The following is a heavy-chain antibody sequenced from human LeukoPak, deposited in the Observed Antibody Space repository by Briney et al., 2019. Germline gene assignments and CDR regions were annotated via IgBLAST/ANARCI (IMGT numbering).Heavy chain of an antibody. D-gene: IGHD3-10*01. V-gene: IGHV3-74*01. CDR2: INSDGRRV. CDR1: GFTFSNYA. J-gene: IGHJ5*02. CDR3: SRDLPRTSGP. Sequence: QTGGSLRLSCAASGFTFSNYAVTWARHTPGKGLAWVSHINSDGRRVNYADAVMGRFTISRDNANNMLYLQMNSLRPEDTAIYYCSRDLPRTSGPWGQGTLVTVSS.